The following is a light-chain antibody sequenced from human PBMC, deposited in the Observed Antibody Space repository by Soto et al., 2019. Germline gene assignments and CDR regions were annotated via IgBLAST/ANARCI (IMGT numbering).Light chain of an antibody. CDR3: QQYHTWPPLT. J-gene: IGKJ4*01. CDR2: GAF. Sequence: EIVMTQSPPTLSVSPGESATLSCWASQSISSKLAWYQLRPGQAPRLLIYGAFTSATGVPARFSGSGSGTEFTLTITSLQSEDFAVYYCQQYHTWPPLTFGGGTKVEIK. V-gene: IGKV3-15*01. CDR1: QSISSK.